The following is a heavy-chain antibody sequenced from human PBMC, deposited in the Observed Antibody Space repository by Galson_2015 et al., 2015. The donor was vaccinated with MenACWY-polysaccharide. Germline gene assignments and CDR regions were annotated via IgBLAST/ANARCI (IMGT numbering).Heavy chain of an antibody. CDR2: ISSSSSTI. Sequence: SLRLSCAASGFTFSYYNMDWVRQAPGKGLEWVSYISSSSSTIYYAESVKGRFTISRDNANNSLYLQMNSLRDEDTAVYYCARDNMVAGAVDIWCQGTMVTVSS. J-gene: IGHJ3*02. D-gene: IGHD5-12*01. V-gene: IGHV3-48*02. CDR1: GFTFSYYN. CDR3: ARDNMVAGAVDI.